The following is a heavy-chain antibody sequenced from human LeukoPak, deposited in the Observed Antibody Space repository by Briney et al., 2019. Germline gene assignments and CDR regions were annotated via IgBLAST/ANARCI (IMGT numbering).Heavy chain of an antibody. Sequence: PGGSLRLSCAASGFSFGDYTMNWLRQAPGKGLEWVSSISSRSTFIYYVDSVRGRFTISRDNAKNSLYLQMNSLRAEDTAFYFCARDRTVTQRSHFDLWGQGTLVTVSS. CDR3: ARDRTVTQRSHFDL. J-gene: IGHJ4*02. V-gene: IGHV3-21*06. CDR2: ISSRSTFI. D-gene: IGHD4-11*01. CDR1: GFSFGDYT.